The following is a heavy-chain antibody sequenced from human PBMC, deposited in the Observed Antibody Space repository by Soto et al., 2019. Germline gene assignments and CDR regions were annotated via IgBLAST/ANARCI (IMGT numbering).Heavy chain of an antibody. D-gene: IGHD6-19*01. V-gene: IGHV3-23*01. CDR2: ISGSGGST. Sequence: GGSLRLSCAASGFTFSSYAMSWVRQAPGKGLEWVSAISGSGGSTNYAESVKGRFNISRNNSKNTLYLQMNSLRAEDTAIYYCATRDSSGWYEDWFDPWGQGTLVTVSS. CDR3: ATRDSSGWYEDWFDP. CDR1: GFTFSSYA. J-gene: IGHJ5*02.